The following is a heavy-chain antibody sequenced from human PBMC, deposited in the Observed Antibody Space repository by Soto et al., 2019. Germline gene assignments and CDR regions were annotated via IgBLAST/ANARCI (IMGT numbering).Heavy chain of an antibody. J-gene: IGHJ4*02. CDR2: ISWDSGSI. CDR3: AKDAAYSFDY. V-gene: IGHV3-9*01. CDR1: GFTFDNYA. Sequence: GGSRRLSCAASGFTFDNYAMHWVRQAPGKGLEWVSGISWDSGSIDYADSVRGRFTISRDNARNSLYLRMSSLRPEDTALYYCAKDAAYSFDYWGQGTLVTVSS. D-gene: IGHD6-25*01.